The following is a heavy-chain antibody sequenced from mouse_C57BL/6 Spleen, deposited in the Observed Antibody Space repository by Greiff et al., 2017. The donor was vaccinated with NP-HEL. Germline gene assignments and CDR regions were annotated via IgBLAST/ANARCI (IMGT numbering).Heavy chain of an antibody. CDR3: ARRLYDDYDGYFDV. D-gene: IGHD2-4*01. CDR2: ISDGGSYT. CDR1: GFTFSSYA. V-gene: IGHV5-4*03. J-gene: IGHJ1*03. Sequence: EVMLVESGGGLVKPGGSLKLSCAASGFTFSSYAMSWVRQTPEKRLEWVATISDGGSYTYYPDNVKGRFTISRDNAKNNLYLQMSHLKSEDTAMYYCARRLYDDYDGYFDVWGTGTTVTVSS.